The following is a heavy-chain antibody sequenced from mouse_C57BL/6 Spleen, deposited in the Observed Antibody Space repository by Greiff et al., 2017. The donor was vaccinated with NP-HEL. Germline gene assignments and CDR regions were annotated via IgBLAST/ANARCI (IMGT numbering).Heavy chain of an antibody. CDR2: IYPGSGST. Sequence: QVQLQQPGAELVKPGASVKMSCKASGYTFTSYWITWVKQRPGQGLEWIGDIYPGSGSTNYNEKFKSKATLTVDTSSSTAYMQRSSLTSEDSAVYYCASGYYDYDGGDYWGQGTTLTVSS. CDR3: ASGYYDYDGGDY. V-gene: IGHV1-55*01. CDR1: GYTFTSYW. J-gene: IGHJ2*01. D-gene: IGHD2-4*01.